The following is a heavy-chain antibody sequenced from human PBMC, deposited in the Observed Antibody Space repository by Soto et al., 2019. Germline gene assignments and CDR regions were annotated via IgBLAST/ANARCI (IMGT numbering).Heavy chain of an antibody. D-gene: IGHD6-19*01. CDR3: ARGRGRYSSGWSWFDP. V-gene: IGHV4-4*02. CDR2: IFQSGST. Sequence: QVQLQESGPGLAEPSGTLSLTCGVSGGTIRSPDWWTWVRQPPGKGLEWIGEIFQSGSTNYTPSLQIRVTISVDKSKSHFSLTLTSVTAADTAVYFCARGRGRYSSGWSWFDPWGQGISVTLSS. J-gene: IGHJ5*02. CDR1: GGTIRSPDW.